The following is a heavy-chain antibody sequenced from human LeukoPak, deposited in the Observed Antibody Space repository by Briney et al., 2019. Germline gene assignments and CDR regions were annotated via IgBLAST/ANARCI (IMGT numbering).Heavy chain of an antibody. CDR3: ARDHGRYCSGGSCYFGGFFEY. J-gene: IGHJ4*02. V-gene: IGHV3-7*03. CDR1: GFTFSNYW. CDR2: IKQDGSEK. D-gene: IGHD2-15*01. Sequence: GGSLRLSCAASGFTFSNYWMSWVRQAPGKGLEWVANIKQDGSEKYYVDSVKGRFTISRDNAKNSLYLQMNSLRAEDAAVYYCARDHGRYCSGGSCYFGGFFEYWGQGTLGTVSS.